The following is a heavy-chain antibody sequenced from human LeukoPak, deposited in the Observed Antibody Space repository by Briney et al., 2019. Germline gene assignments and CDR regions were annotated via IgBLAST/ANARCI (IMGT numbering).Heavy chain of an antibody. V-gene: IGHV3-30*02. CDR2: IRYDGSLK. D-gene: IGHD3-22*01. CDR3: ANLPLYDSSGPEDY. J-gene: IGHJ4*02. Sequence: GGSLRLSCVASGFTPSSYAMHWVRQAPGKGLEWVAFIRYDGSLKNYADSVKGRFTISRDNSKNTLYLQMNSLRVDDTAVYYCANLPLYDSSGPEDYWGQGTLVTVSS. CDR1: GFTPSSYA.